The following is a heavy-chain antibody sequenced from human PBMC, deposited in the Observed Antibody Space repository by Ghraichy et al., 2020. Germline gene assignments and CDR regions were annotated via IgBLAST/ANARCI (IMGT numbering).Heavy chain of an antibody. Sequence: SETLSLTCTVSGGSISSYYWSWIRQPPGKGLEWIGYIYYSGSTNYNPSLKSRVTISVDTSKNQFSLKLSSVTAADTAVYYCTKGGYGGNSYFDYWGQGTLVTVSS. D-gene: IGHD4-23*01. V-gene: IGHV4-59*08. CDR3: TKGGYGGNSYFDY. J-gene: IGHJ4*02. CDR2: IYYSGST. CDR1: GGSISSYY.